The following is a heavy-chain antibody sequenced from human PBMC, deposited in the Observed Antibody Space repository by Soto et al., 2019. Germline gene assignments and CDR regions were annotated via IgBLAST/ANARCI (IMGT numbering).Heavy chain of an antibody. D-gene: IGHD6-6*01. CDR2: IDPSDSDI. Sequence: PGESLKISCKGSGYSFTSYWIGWVRQMPEKGLEWMGMIDPSDSDINYSPSFQGHVTISVDKSINTAYLQWSSLEASDTAMYYCVRHQSISGPCIYWGQGTLVTVS. V-gene: IGHV5-10-1*01. CDR1: GYSFTSYW. J-gene: IGHJ4*02. CDR3: VRHQSISGPCIY.